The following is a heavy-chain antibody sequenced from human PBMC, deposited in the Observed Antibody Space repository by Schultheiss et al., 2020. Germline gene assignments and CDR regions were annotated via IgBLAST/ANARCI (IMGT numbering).Heavy chain of an antibody. Sequence: ASVKVSCKASGYTFTSYDINWVRQAPGQGLEWMGWINPNSGVTNYAQKFQGWVTMTRDTSISTAYMELSRLRSDDTAVYYCARALGATPAGGLLGMDVWGQGTTVTVAS. V-gene: IGHV1-2*04. CDR2: INPNSGVT. CDR3: ARALGATPAGGLLGMDV. CDR1: GYTFTSYD. D-gene: IGHD1-26*01. J-gene: IGHJ6*02.